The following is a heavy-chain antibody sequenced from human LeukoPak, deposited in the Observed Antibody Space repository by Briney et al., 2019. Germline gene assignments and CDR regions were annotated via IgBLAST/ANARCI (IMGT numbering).Heavy chain of an antibody. J-gene: IGHJ6*03. Sequence: GGSLRLSCAASGFTFSSDSMNWVRQAPGKGLEWVSSISSSSSYIYYRDSVKGRFTISRDNAKNSLYLQMNSLRAEDTAVYYCARGRPQYCSGNNCYSGHYYYFYMDVWGKGTTVTVSS. D-gene: IGHD2-15*01. CDR3: ARGRPQYCSGNNCYSGHYYYFYMDV. CDR2: ISSSSSYI. CDR1: GFTFSSDS. V-gene: IGHV3-21*01.